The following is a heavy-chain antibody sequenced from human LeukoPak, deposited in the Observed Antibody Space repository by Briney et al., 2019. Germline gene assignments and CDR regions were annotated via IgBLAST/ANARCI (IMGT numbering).Heavy chain of an antibody. J-gene: IGHJ4*02. CDR1: GGSISSSSYY. CDR2: IYYTGSA. V-gene: IGHV4-39*01. Sequence: SETLSLTCTVSGGSISSSSYYWGWIRQPPGKGLEWIGSIYYTGSAYYNPSLKSRVTMSVDASKNQFSLRLSSVTAADTAVYSCARHPERYSYFDYWGQGTLVTVSS. D-gene: IGHD5-18*01. CDR3: ARHPERYSYFDY.